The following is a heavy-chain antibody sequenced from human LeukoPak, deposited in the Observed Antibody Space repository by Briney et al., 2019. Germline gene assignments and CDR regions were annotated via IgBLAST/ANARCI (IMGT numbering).Heavy chain of an antibody. Sequence: SETLSLACSVSGGSIRSYFWSWIRQAPGKGLEWIGHIYHSGNTNYNPSLKSRVTMSIDTSNSQLSLKLSSVTAADTAVYYCARPHPLYGAGSFAFWGQGNLVIVSS. CDR1: GGSIRSYF. V-gene: IGHV4-59*08. CDR2: IYHSGNT. J-gene: IGHJ4*02. CDR3: ARPHPLYGAGSFAF. D-gene: IGHD3-10*01.